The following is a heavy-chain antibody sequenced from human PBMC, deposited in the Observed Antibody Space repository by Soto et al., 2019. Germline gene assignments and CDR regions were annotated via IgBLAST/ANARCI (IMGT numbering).Heavy chain of an antibody. CDR3: ARARSPTMVRGVPYYFDY. J-gene: IGHJ4*02. CDR1: GGSIRSSSYY. CDR2: IYYSGST. Sequence: SETLSLTCTVSGGSIRSSSYYWGWIRQPPGKGLEWIGYIYYSGSTYYNPSLKSRVTISVDTSKNQFSLKLSSVTAADTAVYYCARARSPTMVRGVPYYFDYWGQGTLVTVSS. V-gene: IGHV4-31*03. D-gene: IGHD3-10*01.